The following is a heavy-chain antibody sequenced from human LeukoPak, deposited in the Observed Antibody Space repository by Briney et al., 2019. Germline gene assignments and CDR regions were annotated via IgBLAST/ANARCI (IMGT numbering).Heavy chain of an antibody. J-gene: IGHJ4*02. CDR3: AKDLAPPAVATIGY. CDR1: GFTFSCCG. Sequence: GGSLRLSCSASGFTFSCCGMHWVRQAPGKGLEWVAFVRYDGSNKYYADSVKGRFTISRDNSKNTLYLQMNSLRAEDTAVYYCAKDLAPPAVATIGYWGQGTLVTVSS. D-gene: IGHD5-24*01. V-gene: IGHV3-30*02. CDR2: VRYDGSNK.